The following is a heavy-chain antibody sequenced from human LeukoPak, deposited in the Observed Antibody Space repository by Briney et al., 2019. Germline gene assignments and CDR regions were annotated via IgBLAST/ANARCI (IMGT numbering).Heavy chain of an antibody. CDR2: ITYDGRST. Sequence: GGSLRLSCAASGFTFSSYAMSWVRQAPGKGLEWVAVITYDGRSTHYPDSVKGRFTISRDTSKNTLYLQMNSLRVEDMAVYYCARGYADYEDYWGQGTLVTVSS. D-gene: IGHD4-17*01. CDR1: GFTFSSYA. J-gene: IGHJ4*02. CDR3: ARGYADYEDY. V-gene: IGHV3-30*01.